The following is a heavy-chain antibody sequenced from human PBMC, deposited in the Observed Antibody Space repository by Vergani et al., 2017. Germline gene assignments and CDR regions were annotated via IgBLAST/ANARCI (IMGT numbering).Heavy chain of an antibody. D-gene: IGHD5-18*01. Sequence: QVQLVQSGAEVKKPGSSVKVSCKASGGTFSSYAISWVRQAPGQGLEWMGGIIPIFGTANYAQKFQGRVTITADESTSTAYMELSSLRSEDTAVYYCARARGGRGYRGTSYYYYGMDVWGQGTTVTVSS. J-gene: IGHJ6*02. CDR2: IIPIFGTA. CDR3: ARARGGRGYRGTSYYYYGMDV. CDR1: GGTFSSYA. V-gene: IGHV1-69*01.